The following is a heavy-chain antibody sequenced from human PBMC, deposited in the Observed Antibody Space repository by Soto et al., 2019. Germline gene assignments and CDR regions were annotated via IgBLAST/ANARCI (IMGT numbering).Heavy chain of an antibody. CDR1: GVTFSSYA. J-gene: IGHJ4*02. V-gene: IGHV3-23*01. CDR2: IGGSGGST. D-gene: IGHD4-17*01. Sequence: PGGARGLSCSASGVTFSSYAMRWVRQAPGKGLEWVSAIGGSGGSTYYADSVKGRFTISRDNSKNTLYLQMNSLRAEDTAVYYCAKPYDFDYWGQGTLVPVSS. CDR3: AKPYDFDY.